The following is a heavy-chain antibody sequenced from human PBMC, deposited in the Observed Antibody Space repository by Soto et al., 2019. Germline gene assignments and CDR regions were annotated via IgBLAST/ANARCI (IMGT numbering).Heavy chain of an antibody. Sequence: GESLNISCKGSVYSSANFWTGWVRQIPWKGLEGMGSIYPGDSDTRYSPSFQGQVTISADKSINTAYLQWSSLKASGTGMYYCARNGLDYCRSTSGYGPYDYGMDVWGQGTTVTVSS. V-gene: IGHV5-51*03. CDR3: ARNGLDYCRSTSGYGPYDYGMDV. CDR1: VYSSANFW. CDR2: IYPGDSDT. J-gene: IGHJ6*02. D-gene: IGHD2-2*01.